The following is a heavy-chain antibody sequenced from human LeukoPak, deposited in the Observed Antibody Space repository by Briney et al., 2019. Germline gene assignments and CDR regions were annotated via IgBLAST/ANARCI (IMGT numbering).Heavy chain of an antibody. V-gene: IGHV4-59*01. CDR3: AKWTEGGAFDS. CDR1: GGSISSYY. J-gene: IGHJ3*01. D-gene: IGHD1-26*01. Sequence: SETLSLTCTVSGGSISSYYWSWIRQPPGKGLEWIGYIYHSGSTNYNPSLKSRVTISVDTSKNQFSLKLSSVTAADTAVYYCAKWTEGGAFDSWGQGTMLIVSS. CDR2: IYHSGST.